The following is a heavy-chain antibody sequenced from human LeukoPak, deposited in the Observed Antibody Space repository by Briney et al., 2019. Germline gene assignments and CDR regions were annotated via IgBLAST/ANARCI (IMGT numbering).Heavy chain of an antibody. CDR2: IYYSGST. CDR3: ATHLVGGSNWFDP. V-gene: IGHV4-39*01. CDR1: GGSISSSSYY. Sequence: SETLSLTCTVSGGSISSSSYYWGWIRLPPGKGLEWIGSIYYSGSTYYNPSLKSRVTISVDTSKNQFSLKLSSVTAADTAVYYCATHLVGGSNWFDPWGQGTLVTVSS. D-gene: IGHD3-10*01. J-gene: IGHJ5*02.